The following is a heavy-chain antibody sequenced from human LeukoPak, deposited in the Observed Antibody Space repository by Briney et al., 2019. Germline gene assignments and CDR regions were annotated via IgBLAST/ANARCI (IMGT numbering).Heavy chain of an antibody. CDR2: ISYDGSNK. Sequence: GGSLRLSCAASGFTFSSYAMHWVRQAPGKGLEWVAVISYDGSNKYYADSVKGRFTISRDNFKNTLYLQMNSLRAEDTAVYYCARARKSGGITMIRGVKDRGWFDPWGQGTLVTVSS. J-gene: IGHJ5*02. CDR3: ARARKSGGITMIRGVKDRGWFDP. CDR1: GFTFSSYA. V-gene: IGHV3-30*04. D-gene: IGHD3-10*01.